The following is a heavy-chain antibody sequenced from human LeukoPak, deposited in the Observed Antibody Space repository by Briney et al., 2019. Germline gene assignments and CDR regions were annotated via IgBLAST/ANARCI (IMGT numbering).Heavy chain of an antibody. J-gene: IGHJ4*02. V-gene: IGHV3-49*04. CDR3: TRAPHPRCSSSGCYLDY. D-gene: IGHD2-2*01. Sequence: GGSLRLSCSTSGFTFGDYAMSSVRQAPGKGLEWVGFIQAKAYAGATKYAASVNCRFSISRDDSQSIANLQMNDLKTEDTAVYYCTRAPHPRCSSSGCYLDYWGQGTLVTVSS. CDR1: GFTFGDYA. CDR2: IQAKAYAGAT.